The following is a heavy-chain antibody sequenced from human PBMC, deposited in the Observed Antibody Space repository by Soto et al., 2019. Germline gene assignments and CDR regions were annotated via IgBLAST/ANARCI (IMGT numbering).Heavy chain of an antibody. J-gene: IGHJ6*02. CDR2: IYYSGST. D-gene: IGHD2-15*01. CDR1: GGSISSYY. Sequence: SETLSLTCTVSGGSISSYYWSWIRQPPGKGLEWIGYIYYSGSTNYNPSLKSRVTISVDTSKNQFSLKLSSVTAADTAVYYCARSGYCSGGSCYPYYYYYYGVDVWGQGTTVTVSS. V-gene: IGHV4-59*01. CDR3: ARSGYCSGGSCYPYYYYYYGVDV.